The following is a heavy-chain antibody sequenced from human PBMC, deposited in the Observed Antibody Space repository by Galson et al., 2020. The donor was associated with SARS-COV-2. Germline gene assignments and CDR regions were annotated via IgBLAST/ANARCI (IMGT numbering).Heavy chain of an antibody. CDR2: ISSSSGTI. Sequence: TGGSLRLSCAVSGFTFNYYDMNWVRQAPGKGLEWVSYISSSSGTIYYADSVKGRFTISRDHAKSSLYLQMNSLRAEDTAVYYCATDRLYSGSYSPLDYWGQGTLVTVSS. CDR3: ATDRLYSGSYSPLDY. CDR1: GFTFNYYD. V-gene: IGHV3-48*03. J-gene: IGHJ4*02. D-gene: IGHD1-26*01.